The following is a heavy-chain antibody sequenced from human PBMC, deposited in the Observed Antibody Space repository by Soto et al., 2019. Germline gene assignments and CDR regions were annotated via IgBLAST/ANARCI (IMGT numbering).Heavy chain of an antibody. CDR3: AKVPVSRGYSYAPNYYYYYGMDV. CDR2: ISGSGGST. Sequence: PGGSLRLSCAASGFTFSSYAMSWVRQAPGKGLEWVSAISGSGGSTYYADSVKGRFTISRDNSKNTLYLQMNSLRAEDTAVYYCAKVPVSRGYSYAPNYYYYYGMDVWGQGTTVTVSS. V-gene: IGHV3-23*01. CDR1: GFTFSSYA. J-gene: IGHJ6*02. D-gene: IGHD5-18*01.